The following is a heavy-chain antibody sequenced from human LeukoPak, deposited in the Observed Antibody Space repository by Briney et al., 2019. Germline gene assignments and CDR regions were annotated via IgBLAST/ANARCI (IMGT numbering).Heavy chain of an antibody. CDR2: ISSSGYTI. Sequence: GGSLRLSCAASGFTFSSYGMHWIRQAPGKGLKWVSYISSSGYTIYYADSVKGRFTISRDNAKNSLSLQMNSLRAEDTAVYYCARGPAAVAGTEGPAGWCFDPWGQGTLVTVSS. D-gene: IGHD6-19*01. J-gene: IGHJ5*02. V-gene: IGHV3-48*04. CDR1: GFTFSSYG. CDR3: ARGPAAVAGTEGPAGWCFDP.